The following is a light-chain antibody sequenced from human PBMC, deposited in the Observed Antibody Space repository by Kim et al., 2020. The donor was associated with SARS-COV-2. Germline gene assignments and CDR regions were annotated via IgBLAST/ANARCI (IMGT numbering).Light chain of an antibody. J-gene: IGKJ2*01. CDR3: QHYNNWPPET. CDR2: GAS. V-gene: IGKV3D-15*01. Sequence: EIVITQSPATLSVSPGERATLSCWASQSVSDNLAWYQQKVGQAPRLLIYGASTRATGIPARFSGSGSGTDFTLTISSLQSEDIAVYYCQHYNNWPPETFGQGTKLEI. CDR1: QSVSDN.